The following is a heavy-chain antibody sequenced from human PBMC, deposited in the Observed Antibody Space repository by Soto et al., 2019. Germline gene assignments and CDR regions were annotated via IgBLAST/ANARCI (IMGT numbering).Heavy chain of an antibody. CDR3: ARDLNPIAAAGTGDY. V-gene: IGHV1-69*13. CDR1: GGTFSSYA. J-gene: IGHJ4*02. D-gene: IGHD6-13*01. CDR2: IIPIFGTA. Sequence: SVKVSCKASGGTFSSYAISWVRQAPGQGLEWMGGIIPIFGTANYAQKFQGRVTITADESTSTAYMELSSLRSEDTAVYYCARDLNPIAAAGTGDYWGQGTLVTVSS.